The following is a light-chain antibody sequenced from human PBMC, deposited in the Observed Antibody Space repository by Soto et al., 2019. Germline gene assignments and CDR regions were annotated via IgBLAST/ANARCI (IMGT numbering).Light chain of an antibody. Sequence: DIQMTQSPSTLSASVGDRVTITCRASQSISSYLNWYQQKPGKAPKLLIYAASSLQSGVPSRFSGSGSGTDFTLTISSLQAEDVAVYYCQQYYTNVAFGQGTRLEIK. CDR1: QSISSY. CDR2: AAS. V-gene: IGKV1-39*01. J-gene: IGKJ5*01. CDR3: QQYYTNVA.